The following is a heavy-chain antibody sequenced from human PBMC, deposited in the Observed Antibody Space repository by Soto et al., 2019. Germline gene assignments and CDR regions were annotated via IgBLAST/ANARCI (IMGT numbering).Heavy chain of an antibody. CDR2: ITSSGNTI. D-gene: IGHD5-18*01. CDR3: ARDPGGYTYGIDY. Sequence: GGSLRLSCAASGFTFSNYNMNWVRQAPGKGLEWSSQITSSGNTIYYANTVKGLFTISRDNAKNSLYLKMNSLRAEDTAVYYCARDPGGYTYGIDYWGQGT. J-gene: IGHJ4*02. V-gene: IGHV3-48*01. CDR1: GFTFSNYN.